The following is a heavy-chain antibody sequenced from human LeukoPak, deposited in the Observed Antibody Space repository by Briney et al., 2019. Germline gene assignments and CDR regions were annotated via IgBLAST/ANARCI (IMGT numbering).Heavy chain of an antibody. J-gene: IGHJ4*02. CDR2: INQGGSEE. CDR3: ARSESSGTGDF. Sequence: GWSLRLSCAASGFTFGNYWMSLVRPAPGKGREGVAHINQGGSEEYYVDSVKGRLSVSRDNARNSLFLQMASVRGEDTAVYYCARSESSGTGDFWGQGTLVSVPS. D-gene: IGHD1-14*01. CDR1: GFTFGNYW. V-gene: IGHV3-7*01.